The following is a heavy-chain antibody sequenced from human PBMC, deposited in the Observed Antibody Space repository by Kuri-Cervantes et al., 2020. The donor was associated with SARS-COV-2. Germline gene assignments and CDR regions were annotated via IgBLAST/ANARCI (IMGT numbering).Heavy chain of an antibody. CDR2: MNPNSGNT. CDR1: GYTFTSYD. J-gene: IGHJ6*03. V-gene: IGHV1-8*01. D-gene: IGHD3-10*01. Sequence: ASVKVSCKASGYTFTSYDINWVRQATGQGLEWMGWMNPNSGNTGYAQKFQGRVTMTRNTSISTAYMELSSLRSEDTAVYYCATGYYGSGSYYYYYYYMDVWGKGTTVTVSS. CDR3: ATGYYGSGSYYYYYYYMDV.